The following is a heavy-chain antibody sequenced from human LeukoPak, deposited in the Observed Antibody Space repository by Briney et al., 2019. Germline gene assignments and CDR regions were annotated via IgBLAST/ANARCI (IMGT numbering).Heavy chain of an antibody. CDR2: IGGTGNT. V-gene: IGHV3-23*01. J-gene: IGHJ3*01. D-gene: IGHD4-17*01. CDR1: GFTFSDYA. CDR3: GKDPNGDYVGAFDF. Sequence: GGSLRLSCAASGFTFSDYALIWVRQAPGKGLEWISAIGGTGNTYYADSVKGRSTIFRDNSKNTVYLQMNSLRAEDTALYYCGKDPNGDYVGAFDFWGQGTMVTVSS.